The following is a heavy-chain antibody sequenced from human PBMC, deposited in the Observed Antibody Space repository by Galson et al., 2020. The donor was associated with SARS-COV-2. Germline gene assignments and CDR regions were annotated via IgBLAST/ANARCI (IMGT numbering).Heavy chain of an antibody. CDR3: ARELISSSFDC. V-gene: IGHV6-1*01. CDR2: TYYRSRWYN. J-gene: IGHJ4*02. D-gene: IGHD6-6*01. Sequence: SQTLSLTCAISGDSVSSIMAAWNWIRQSPSGGLEWLGRTYYRSRWYNDYAVSMKSRITMNPDTSKNQFSLQLNSLTPEDTAVYFCARELISSSFDCWGQGTLVTVSS. CDR1: GDSVSSIMAA.